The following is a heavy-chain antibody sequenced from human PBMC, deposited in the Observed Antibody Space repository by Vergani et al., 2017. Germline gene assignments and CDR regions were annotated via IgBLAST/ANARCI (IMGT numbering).Heavy chain of an antibody. Sequence: VQLVESGGGLVQPGGSLRLSCAASGFTFSSYGMHWVRQAPGKGLEWVAFIRYDGSNKYYADSVKGRFTISRDNSKNTLYLQMNSLRAEDTAVYYCAKDYPPYSSPWDGFVDVWGQGTTVTVSS. V-gene: IGHV3-30*02. CDR3: AKDYPPYSSPWDGFVDV. D-gene: IGHD6-13*01. CDR1: GFTFSSYG. J-gene: IGHJ6*02. CDR2: IRYDGSNK.